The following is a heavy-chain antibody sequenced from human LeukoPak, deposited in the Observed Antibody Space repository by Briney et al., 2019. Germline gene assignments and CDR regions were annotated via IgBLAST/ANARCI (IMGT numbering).Heavy chain of an antibody. CDR3: ARDGLVVVIAPYYYYMDV. D-gene: IGHD3-22*01. V-gene: IGHV3-30*04. J-gene: IGHJ6*03. CDR2: ISYDGSNK. CDR1: GFTFSSYV. Sequence: GRSLRLSCAASGFTFSSYVMHWVRQAPGKGLEWVAIISYDGSNKYYADSVKGRFTISRDNSKNTLYLQMNSLRAEDTAVYYCARDGLVVVIAPYYYYMDVWGKGTTVTVSS.